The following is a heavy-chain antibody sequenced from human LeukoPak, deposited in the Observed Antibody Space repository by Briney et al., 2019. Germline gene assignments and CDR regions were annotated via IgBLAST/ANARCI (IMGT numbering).Heavy chain of an antibody. CDR3: AKARSRSSASSDY. D-gene: IGHD6-6*01. Sequence: GASVKVSCKASGYTFTGYYMHWVRQDPGQGLEWMGWINPNSGDTNYAQKFQGRVTTTRDTSISTAYVELTSLRSDDTAVYYCAKARSRSSASSDYWGQGTLVTVSS. J-gene: IGHJ4*02. CDR1: GYTFTGYY. V-gene: IGHV1-2*02. CDR2: INPNSGDT.